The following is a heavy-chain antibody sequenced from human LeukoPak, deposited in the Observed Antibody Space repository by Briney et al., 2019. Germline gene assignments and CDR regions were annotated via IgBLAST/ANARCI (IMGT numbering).Heavy chain of an antibody. CDR2: ISAYNGNT. CDR1: GYTFTSYG. J-gene: IGHJ4*02. V-gene: IGHV1-18*01. D-gene: IGHD3-3*01. Sequence: GASVKVSCKASGYTFTSYGISWVRQAPGQELEWMGWISAYNGNTNYAQKLQGRVTMTTDTSTSTDYMELRSLRSDDTAVYYCARDPFGVVPDFDYWGQGTLVTVSS. CDR3: ARDPFGVVPDFDY.